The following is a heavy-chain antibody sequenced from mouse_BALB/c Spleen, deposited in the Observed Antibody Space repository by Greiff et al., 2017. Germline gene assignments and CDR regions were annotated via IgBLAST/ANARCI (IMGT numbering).Heavy chain of an antibody. J-gene: IGHJ2*01. CDR1: GYTFTSYT. D-gene: IGHD1-1*01. CDR2: INPSSGYT. V-gene: IGHV1-4*01. CDR3: ARSGYYGSSLYYFDY. Sequence: VQLQQSGAELARPGASVKMSCKAFGYTFTSYTMHWVKQRPGQGLEWIGYINPSSGYTNYNQKFKDKATLTADKSSSTAYMQLSSLTSEDSAVYYCARSGYYGSSLYYFDYWGQGTTLTVSS.